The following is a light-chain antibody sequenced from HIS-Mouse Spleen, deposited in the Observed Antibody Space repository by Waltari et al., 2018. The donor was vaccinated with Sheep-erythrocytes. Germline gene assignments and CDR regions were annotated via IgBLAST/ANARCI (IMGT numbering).Light chain of an antibody. V-gene: IGLV2-11*01. CDR3: CSYAGSYNHV. CDR2: DVS. Sequence: QSALTQPRSVSGSPGQSVTISCPGTRSAVCGYNFVSWYQQHPGKAPKLMIYDVSKRPSGVPDRFSGSKSGNTASLTISGLQAEDEADYYCCSYAGSYNHVFATGTKVTVL. CDR1: RSAVCGYNF. J-gene: IGLJ1*01.